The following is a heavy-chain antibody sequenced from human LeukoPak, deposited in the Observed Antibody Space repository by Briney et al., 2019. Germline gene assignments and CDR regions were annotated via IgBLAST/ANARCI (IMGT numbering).Heavy chain of an antibody. V-gene: IGHV4-4*07. Sequence: SETLSLTCTVSGGSISSYYWTWIRQPAGKGLEWIGRIYTSGSTNYNPSLKSRVTMSVDTSNNQFSLNLSSVTAADTAVYYCAKSGGSSTYSHVDYWGQGTLVTVSS. CDR1: GGSISSYY. CDR2: IYTSGST. J-gene: IGHJ4*02. D-gene: IGHD2-2*01. CDR3: AKSGGSSTYSHVDY.